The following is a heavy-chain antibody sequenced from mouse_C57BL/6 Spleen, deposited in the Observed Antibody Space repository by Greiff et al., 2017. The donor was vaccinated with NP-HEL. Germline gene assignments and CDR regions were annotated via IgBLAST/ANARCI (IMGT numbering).Heavy chain of an antibody. D-gene: IGHD2-3*01. CDR3: ARGEGLLNYAMDY. Sequence: VKLMESGPELVKPGASVKISCKASGYAFSSSWMNWVKQRPGKGLEWIGRIYPGDGDTNYNGKFKGKATLTADKSSSTAYMQLSSLTSEDSAVYFCARGEGLLNYAMDYWGQGTSVTVSS. CDR1: GYAFSSSW. J-gene: IGHJ4*01. CDR2: IYPGDGDT. V-gene: IGHV1-82*01.